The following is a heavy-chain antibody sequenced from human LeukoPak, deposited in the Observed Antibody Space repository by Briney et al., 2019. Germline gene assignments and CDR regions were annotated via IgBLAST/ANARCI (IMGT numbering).Heavy chain of an antibody. CDR1: GGSISSGGYY. CDR2: IYYSGST. CDR3: ARGVYSSGWYTDY. J-gene: IGHJ4*02. D-gene: IGHD6-19*01. V-gene: IGHV4-31*03. Sequence: SETLSLTCTVSGGSISSGGYYWSWIRQHPGKGLEWIGYIYYSGSTYYNPSLKSRVTISVDTSKNHFSLKLSSVTAADTAVYYCARGVYSSGWYTDYWGQGTLVTVSS.